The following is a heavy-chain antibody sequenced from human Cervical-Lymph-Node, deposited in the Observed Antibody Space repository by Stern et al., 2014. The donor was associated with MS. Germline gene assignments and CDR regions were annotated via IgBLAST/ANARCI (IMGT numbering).Heavy chain of an antibody. J-gene: IGHJ5*02. CDR3: ARDYGDFDWTPVSRFDH. V-gene: IGHV1-3*01. CDR2: INAGNGNT. D-gene: IGHD4-17*01. Sequence: VQLVQSGAEVQKPGASVKVSCTASGYTFTSYVLHWVRQAPGQSLEWMGWINAGNGNTKYAHKFQGRVTFSRDTSASTAYMEMSSLRSEDTAVFYCARDYGDFDWTPVSRFDHWGQGTQVTVSS. CDR1: GYTFTSYV.